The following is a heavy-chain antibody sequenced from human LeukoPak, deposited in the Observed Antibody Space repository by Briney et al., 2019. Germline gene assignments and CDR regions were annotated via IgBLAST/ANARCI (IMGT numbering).Heavy chain of an antibody. V-gene: IGHV3-11*04. CDR1: GGSISSYY. CDR3: ARELYGGNPNWGY. D-gene: IGHD4/OR15-4a*01. J-gene: IGHJ4*02. CDR2: ISSSGSTI. Sequence: LSLTCTVSGGSISSYYMSWIRQAPGKGLEWVSYISSSGSTIYYADSVKGRFTISRDNAKNSLYLQMNSLRAEDTAVYYCARELYGGNPNWGYWGQGTLVTVSS.